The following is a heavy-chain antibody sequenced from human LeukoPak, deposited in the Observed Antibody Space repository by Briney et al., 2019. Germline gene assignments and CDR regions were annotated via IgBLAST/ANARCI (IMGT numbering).Heavy chain of an antibody. CDR1: GFTFNTYS. CDR3: ARGHVPGSTRHWDF. CDR2: IRGDENEI. D-gene: IGHD3-10*01. Sequence: GGSLRLSCAASGFTFNTYSMNWVRQAPGKGLVWVARIRGDENEIDYADSVKGRFTTSRDNAKNTLYLQMNSLRVEDTAVYFCARGHVPGSTRHWDFWGQGTLVTVSS. J-gene: IGHJ4*02. V-gene: IGHV3-21*06.